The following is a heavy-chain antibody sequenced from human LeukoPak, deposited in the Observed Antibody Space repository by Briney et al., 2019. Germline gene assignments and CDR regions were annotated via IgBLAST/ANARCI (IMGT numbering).Heavy chain of an antibody. J-gene: IGHJ4*02. CDR2: INQDGSET. CDR3: VRSLQKFGTRDY. D-gene: IGHD3-10*01. CDR1: GFTFSSYW. V-gene: IGHV3-7*01. Sequence: GGSLRLSCAASGFTFSSYWMNWVRQAPGKGLEWVAHINQDGSETYYMDSVKGRFTISRDNAKKSVFLQMNILTAEDTALYYCVRSLQKFGTRDYWGQGTLVTVSS.